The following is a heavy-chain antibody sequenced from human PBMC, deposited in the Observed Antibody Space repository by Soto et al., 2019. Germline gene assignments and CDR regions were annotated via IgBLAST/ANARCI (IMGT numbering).Heavy chain of an antibody. J-gene: IGHJ6*02. CDR3: ATGGWNYVQSYYYYYYGMDV. CDR2: INPNSGGT. V-gene: IGHV1-2*02. D-gene: IGHD1-7*01. Sequence: ASVTVSCEASGYTFTCYYMHWVRQTPGQGLAWMGWINPNSGGTHYAQKFQGRVTMTRDTSISTAYMELSRLRSDDTAVYYCATGGWNYVQSYYYYYYGMDVWVQGTTVTVSS. CDR1: GYTFTCYY.